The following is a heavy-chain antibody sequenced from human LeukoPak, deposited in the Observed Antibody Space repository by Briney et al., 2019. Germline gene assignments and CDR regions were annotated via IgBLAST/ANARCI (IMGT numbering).Heavy chain of an antibody. D-gene: IGHD3-16*01. CDR1: GFTFSDYI. V-gene: IGHV3-72*01. Sequence: PGGSLRLSCEASGFTFSDYILDWVRQAPGKGLEWVGRIRRRTNSYTTEYAASVNGRFIVSRDDSKNSLYLHMCSLKTEDTAVYYCTRDGGDSLYTAFDIWGQGTMVAVSS. J-gene: IGHJ3*02. CDR3: TRDGGDSLYTAFDI. CDR2: IRRRTNSYTT.